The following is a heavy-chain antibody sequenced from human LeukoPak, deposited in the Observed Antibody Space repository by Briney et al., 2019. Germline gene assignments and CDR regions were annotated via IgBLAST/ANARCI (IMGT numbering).Heavy chain of an antibody. V-gene: IGHV3-7*03. CDR1: GFTFSSYW. CDR2: IKQDGSEK. CDR3: ARLYCGGDCYSVSPY. D-gene: IGHD2-21*02. Sequence: GGSLRLSCAASGFTFSSYWMSWARQAPGKGLEWVANIKQDGSEKYYVDSVKGRFTISRDNAKNSLYLQMNSLRAEDTAVYYCARLYCGGDCYSVSPYWGQGTLVTVSS. J-gene: IGHJ4*02.